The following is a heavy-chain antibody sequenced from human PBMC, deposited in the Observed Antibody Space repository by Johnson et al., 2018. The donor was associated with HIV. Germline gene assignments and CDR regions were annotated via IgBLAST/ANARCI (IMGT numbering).Heavy chain of an antibody. CDR2: IYCGGRT. CDR1: GFSVSSNY. J-gene: IGHJ3*02. CDR3: ASPLEAAAGPMDAFDI. V-gene: IGHV3-66*02. D-gene: IGHD6-13*01. Sequence: VQLVESGGGLVQPGGSLRLSCSASGFSVSSNYMSWVRQAPGKGLAWVSSIYCGGRTYYADSVKGRFSISRDNSKNTLYLQMNSLRAEETAVYYCASPLEAAAGPMDAFDIWGQGTMVTVSS.